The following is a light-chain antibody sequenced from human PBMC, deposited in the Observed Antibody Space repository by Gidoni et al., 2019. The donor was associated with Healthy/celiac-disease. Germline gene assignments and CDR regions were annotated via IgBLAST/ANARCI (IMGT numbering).Light chain of an antibody. V-gene: IGKV3-11*01. Sequence: ELVLTQSPSTLSLSPGERATLSCRASQSVSSYLAWYQQKPGQAPRLLIYYASNRATGIPARFSGSGSGTDFNLTISSLEPEDFAVYYCQQRSNWPPMYTFGQGTKLEIK. CDR2: YAS. CDR3: QQRSNWPPMYT. J-gene: IGKJ2*01. CDR1: QSVSSY.